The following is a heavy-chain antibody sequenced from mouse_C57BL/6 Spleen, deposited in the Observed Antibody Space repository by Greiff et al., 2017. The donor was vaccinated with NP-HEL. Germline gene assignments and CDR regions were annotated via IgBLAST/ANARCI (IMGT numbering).Heavy chain of an antibody. J-gene: IGHJ2*01. CDR3: ARGGPNWGGY. D-gene: IGHD4-1*01. V-gene: IGHV1-26*01. CDR1: GYTFTDYY. Sequence: VQLQQSGPELVKPGASVKISCKASGYTFTDYYMNWVKQSHGKSLEWIGDINPNNGGTSYNQKFKGKATLTVDKSSSTAYMELRSLTSEDSAVYYCARGGPNWGGYWGQGTTLTVSS. CDR2: INPNNGGT.